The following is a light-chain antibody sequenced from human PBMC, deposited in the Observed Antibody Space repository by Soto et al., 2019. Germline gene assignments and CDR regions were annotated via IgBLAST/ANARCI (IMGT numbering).Light chain of an antibody. V-gene: IGKV3-20*01. Sequence: EIVLTQSPGTLSLSPGERATLSCRASQSVSSSYLAWYQQKPGQAPRLLIYDASNRATGIPARFSGSGSGTEFTLTINSLQAEDSAVYYCQQYYNWPRTFGQGTRLEIK. CDR1: QSVSSSY. J-gene: IGKJ5*01. CDR2: DAS. CDR3: QQYYNWPRT.